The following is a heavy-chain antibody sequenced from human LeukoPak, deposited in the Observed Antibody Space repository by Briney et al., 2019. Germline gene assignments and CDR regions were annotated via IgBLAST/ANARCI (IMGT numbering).Heavy chain of an antibody. CDR3: ARDWGTPTDGFDI. CDR1: GDSVSNKNTA. D-gene: IGHD3-16*01. V-gene: IGHV6-1*01. J-gene: IGHJ3*02. Sequence: SQTLSLTCAISGDSVSNKNTAWNWIRQSPSRGLEWLGRTYYRSKWHNTYAASVKSRITINPDTSKNQFSLQLNSVTPEDTAVYYCARDWGTPTDGFDIWGQGTMVIVSS. CDR2: TYYRSKWHN.